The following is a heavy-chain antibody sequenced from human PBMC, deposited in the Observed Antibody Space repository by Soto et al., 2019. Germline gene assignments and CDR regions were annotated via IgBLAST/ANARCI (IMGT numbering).Heavy chain of an antibody. D-gene: IGHD6-13*01. Sequence: PSETLSLTCAVYGGSFSGYYWTWIRQPPGKGLEWIGSIYYSGSTYYNPSLKSRVTISVDTSKNQFSLKLSSVTAADTAVYYCARVSSSSWPFDYWGQGTLVTVSS. V-gene: IGHV4-34*09. J-gene: IGHJ4*02. CDR3: ARVSSSSWPFDY. CDR1: GGSFSGYY. CDR2: IYYSGST.